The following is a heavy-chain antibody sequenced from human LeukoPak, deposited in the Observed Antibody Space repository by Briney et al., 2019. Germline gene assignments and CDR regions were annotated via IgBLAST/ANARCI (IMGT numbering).Heavy chain of an antibody. Sequence: PSETLSLTCTVSGGSISSSSYYWGWIRQPPGKGLEWIGSIYYSGSTYYNPSLKSRVTISVDTSKNQFSLKLSSVTAADTAVYYCARGSPRIAARRNNWFDPWGQGTLVTVSS. J-gene: IGHJ5*02. D-gene: IGHD6-6*01. CDR1: GGSISSSSYY. V-gene: IGHV4-39*01. CDR3: ARGSPRIAARRNNWFDP. CDR2: IYYSGST.